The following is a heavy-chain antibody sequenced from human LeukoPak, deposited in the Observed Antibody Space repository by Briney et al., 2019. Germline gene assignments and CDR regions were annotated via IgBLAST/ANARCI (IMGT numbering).Heavy chain of an antibody. CDR3: AKDAITARYYYDSSGYSDAFDI. Sequence: PGGSLRLSCAASGFTFSDYAMSWVRQAPGPGLQLGSSISSSGGGINYADAVQGRFTISRDKSKNTLYLQMNSLRADDTAVYYCAKDAITARYYYDSSGYSDAFDIWGQGTMVTVSS. CDR2: ISSSGGGI. J-gene: IGHJ3*02. D-gene: IGHD3-22*01. CDR1: GFTFSDYA. V-gene: IGHV3-23*01.